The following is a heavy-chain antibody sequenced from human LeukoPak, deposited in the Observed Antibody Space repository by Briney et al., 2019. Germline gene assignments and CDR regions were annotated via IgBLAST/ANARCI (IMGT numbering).Heavy chain of an antibody. Sequence: ASVKVSCKASGYTFTDYYMHWVRQAPGQGLEWMGWINPNSGGTNYAQKFQGRVTMTRDTSISTAYMELSRLRSDDTAVYYCARGTWYGDYYFDYWGQGTLVTVSS. CDR1: GYTFTDYY. CDR3: ARGTWYGDYYFDY. J-gene: IGHJ4*02. CDR2: INPNSGGT. V-gene: IGHV1-2*02. D-gene: IGHD4-17*01.